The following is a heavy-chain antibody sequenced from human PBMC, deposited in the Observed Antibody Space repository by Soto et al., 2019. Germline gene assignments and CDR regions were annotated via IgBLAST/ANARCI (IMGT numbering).Heavy chain of an antibody. V-gene: IGHV1-8*01. CDR2: MNPNSGNT. CDR3: ARGLIRIVPQDAFDI. CDR1: GHTFTSYD. D-gene: IGHD2-2*01. J-gene: IGHJ3*02. Sequence: GASVKVSCKASGHTFTSYDINWVRQATGQGLEWMGWMNPNSGNTGYAQKFQGRVTMTRNTSISTAYMELSSLRSEGTAVYYCARGLIRIVPQDAFDIWGQGTMVTVSS.